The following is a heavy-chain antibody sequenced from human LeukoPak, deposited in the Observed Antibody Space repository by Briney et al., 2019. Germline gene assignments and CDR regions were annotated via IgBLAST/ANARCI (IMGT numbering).Heavy chain of an antibody. Sequence: HTGGSLRLSCAASGFTFSSYGMPWVRQAPGKGLEWVAVISYDGSNKYYADSVKGRFTISRDNSKNTLYLQMNSLRAEDTAVYYCARDLFRMITFGGSGYWGQGTLVTVSS. CDR2: ISYDGSNK. V-gene: IGHV3-30*03. CDR1: GFTFSSYG. J-gene: IGHJ4*02. D-gene: IGHD3-16*01. CDR3: ARDLFRMITFGGSGY.